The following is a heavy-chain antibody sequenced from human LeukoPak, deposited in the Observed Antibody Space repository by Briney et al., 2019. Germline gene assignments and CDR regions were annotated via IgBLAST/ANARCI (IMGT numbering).Heavy chain of an antibody. V-gene: IGHV5-51*01. Sequence: PRESLRISCKGSGYSFASQWIGWVRQMPGKGLEWMGIINPGDSDTRYSPSFQGQVTISVDKSISTAYLQWTSLKASDTAMYYCARLSGSWNFDYWGQGTLVTVSS. D-gene: IGHD6-13*01. J-gene: IGHJ4*02. CDR3: ARLSGSWNFDY. CDR1: GYSFASQW. CDR2: INPGDSDT.